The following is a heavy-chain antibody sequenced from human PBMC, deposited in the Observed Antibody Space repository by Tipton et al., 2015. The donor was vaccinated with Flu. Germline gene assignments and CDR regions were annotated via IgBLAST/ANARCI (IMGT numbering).Heavy chain of an antibody. CDR2: IDPNTGDT. V-gene: IGHV1-2*02. CDR1: GYTFTDYY. Sequence: QSGAEVKKPGASVKVSCKASGYTFTDYYLHWVRQAPRQGLEWMGWIDPNTGDTNSAQAFQGRVTMTRDTSISTVYMELTSLRSDDTAVYYCARVPNPAVVPDSTYAFDIWCLGTMVTVSS. J-gene: IGHJ3*02. CDR3: ARVPNPAVVPDSTYAFDI. D-gene: IGHD2-2*01.